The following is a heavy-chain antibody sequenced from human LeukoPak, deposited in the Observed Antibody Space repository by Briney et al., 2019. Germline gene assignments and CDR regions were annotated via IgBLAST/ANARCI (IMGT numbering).Heavy chain of an antibody. CDR1: GFTFSSYG. D-gene: IGHD1-1*01. V-gene: IGHV3-30*02. J-gene: IGHJ4*02. Sequence: GGSLRLSCAASGFTFSSYGMSWVRQAPGKGLEWVAYIRFDGSNIQYADSVKGRFTISRDNSKKTLSLQMNSLRAEDTAVYHCSKGGVRGTYYFDDWGQGTLVTVSS. CDR3: SKGGVRGTYYFDD. CDR2: IRFDGSNI.